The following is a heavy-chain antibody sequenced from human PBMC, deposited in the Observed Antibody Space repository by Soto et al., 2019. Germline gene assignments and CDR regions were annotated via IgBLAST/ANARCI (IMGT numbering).Heavy chain of an antibody. D-gene: IGHD5-12*01. V-gene: IGHV3-7*01. CDR2: TKQDGSET. J-gene: IGHJ4*02. CDR1: GFTFSSRW. CDR3: ARLLVSGYSGYALDN. Sequence: PGGSLRLSCAASGFTFSSRWMSWVRQAPGKGLEWVAYTKQDGSETHYVDSVKGRFAISRDNAKNSLYLQMNNLRAEDTALYYCARLLVSGYSGYALDNWGQGALVTVSS.